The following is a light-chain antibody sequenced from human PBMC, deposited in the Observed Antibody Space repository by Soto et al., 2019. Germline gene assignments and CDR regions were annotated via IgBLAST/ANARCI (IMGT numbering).Light chain of an antibody. CDR1: QSISSY. CDR3: QQSYSTPPWT. CDR2: AAS. V-gene: IGKV1-39*01. Sequence: DIQMTQSPSSLSASVGDRVTITCRASQSISSYLNWYQQKPGKAPKLLIYAASSLQSGVPSRFSGSGSGTDFTLTISSLKPEDFATYYCQQSYSTPPWTFGQGTKVAIK. J-gene: IGKJ1*01.